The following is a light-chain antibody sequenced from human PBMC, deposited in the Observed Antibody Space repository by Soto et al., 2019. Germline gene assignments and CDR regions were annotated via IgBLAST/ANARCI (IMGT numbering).Light chain of an antibody. J-gene: IGKJ5*01. CDR2: GAS. Sequence: EIVMTQSPATLSVSPGERATLSCRASQSVSSNLAWYQQKPGQAPRLLIYGASTRATGIPARFSGSGSGTEVTLTINSLQSEDFAVYYCQQYKNWPPVTFGQGTRLEIK. CDR1: QSVSSN. V-gene: IGKV3-15*01. CDR3: QQYKNWPPVT.